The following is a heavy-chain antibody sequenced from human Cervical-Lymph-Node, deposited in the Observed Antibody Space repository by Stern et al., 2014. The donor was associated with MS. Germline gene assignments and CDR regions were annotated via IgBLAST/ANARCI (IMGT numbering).Heavy chain of an antibody. Sequence: VQLEESGAEVKKPGDSVKLSCKASGYTFTSYYMHWVRMDPGQGLEWMGIVNPRGGSTSYAKTFHGTVTTNRDKSTSTLYTELSSLRSEDTAVYYCARALGGGDYYYGMDVWGQGSPVTVSS. CDR1: GYTFTSYY. CDR2: VNPRGGST. V-gene: IGHV1-46*01. CDR3: ARALGGGDYYYGMDV. D-gene: IGHD3-16*01. J-gene: IGHJ6*02.